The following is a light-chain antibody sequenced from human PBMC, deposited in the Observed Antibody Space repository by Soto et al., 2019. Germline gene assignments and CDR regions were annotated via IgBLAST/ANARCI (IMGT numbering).Light chain of an antibody. CDR1: QSVSSY. V-gene: IGKV3-11*01. CDR3: QQRSNWPPALT. Sequence: EIVLTQSPATLSLSPGERATLSCRASQSVSSYLAWYQQKPGQAPRVLSYDASSRATGIPARFSDSASVTDFTLTISSLEPEDFAVYYCQQRSNWPPALTFGGGTKVEIK. CDR2: DAS. J-gene: IGKJ4*01.